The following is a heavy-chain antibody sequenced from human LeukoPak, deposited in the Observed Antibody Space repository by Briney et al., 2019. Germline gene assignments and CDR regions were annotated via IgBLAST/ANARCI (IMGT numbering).Heavy chain of an antibody. CDR1: GFTFSKYW. J-gene: IGHJ4*02. D-gene: IGHD4-17*01. V-gene: IGHV3-74*01. CDR3: ARDRDYGDYTDY. CDR2: TNSDGSST. Sequence: EPGGSLRLSCAASGFTFSKYWMYSVRHHPGRGLVLVSHTNSDGSSTGYADSVKGRFTISRDNANNTVYLQMNSLRAEDTAVYYCARDRDYGDYTDYWGQGTLVTVSS.